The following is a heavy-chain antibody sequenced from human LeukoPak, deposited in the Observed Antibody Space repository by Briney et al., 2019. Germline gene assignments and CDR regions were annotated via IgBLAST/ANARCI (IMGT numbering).Heavy chain of an antibody. Sequence: GGSLRLSCAASGFTFNNYAMSWVRQAPGKGLEWVAIISYDGSNEDYADSVKGRFTISRDNSKNTLYLQMNSLRAEDSAVYYCAKSRVRGVYYFDYWGQGTLVTVSS. CDR2: ISYDGSNE. CDR3: AKSRVRGVYYFDY. D-gene: IGHD3-10*02. V-gene: IGHV3-30*18. J-gene: IGHJ4*02. CDR1: GFTFNNYA.